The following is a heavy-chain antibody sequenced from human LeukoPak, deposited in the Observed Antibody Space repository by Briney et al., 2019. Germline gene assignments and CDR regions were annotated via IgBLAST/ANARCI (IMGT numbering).Heavy chain of an antibody. D-gene: IGHD2-21*02. Sequence: GGSLRFSCAASGFTFSSYGMHWVRQAPGKGLEWVAFIRYDGSNKYYADSAKGRFTISRDNSKNTLYLQMNSLRAEDTAVYYCAKPPPLGDWSTFFDYWGQGTLVTVSS. CDR3: AKPPPLGDWSTFFDY. CDR2: IRYDGSNK. J-gene: IGHJ4*02. V-gene: IGHV3-30*02. CDR1: GFTFSSYG.